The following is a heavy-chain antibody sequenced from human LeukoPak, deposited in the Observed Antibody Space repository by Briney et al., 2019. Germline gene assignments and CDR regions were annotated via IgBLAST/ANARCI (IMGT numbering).Heavy chain of an antibody. Sequence: ASVRVSCKASGYTFTSYDINWVRQAPGQGGEWMGWMNPNSGNTGYAQKFQGRVTITRNTSISTAYMELSSLRSEDTAVYYCARGLGLVRGVIITSFDYWGQGTLVTVSS. CDR2: MNPNSGNT. V-gene: IGHV1-8*01. CDR1: GYTFTSYD. CDR3: ARGLGLVRGVIITSFDY. J-gene: IGHJ4*02. D-gene: IGHD3-10*01.